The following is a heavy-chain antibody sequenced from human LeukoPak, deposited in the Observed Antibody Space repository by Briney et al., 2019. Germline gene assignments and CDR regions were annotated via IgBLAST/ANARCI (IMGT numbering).Heavy chain of an antibody. V-gene: IGHV4-30-4*08. D-gene: IGHD1-1*01. Sequence: SQTLSLTCTVSGGSISSGDYYWSWIRQPPGKGLEWIGYIYYSGSTYYNPSLKSRVTISVDTSKNQFSLKLSSVTAADTAVYYCARGTGTTYYYYYMDVWGKGTTVTVSS. J-gene: IGHJ6*03. CDR3: ARGTGTTYYYYYMDV. CDR2: IYYSGST. CDR1: GGSISSGDYY.